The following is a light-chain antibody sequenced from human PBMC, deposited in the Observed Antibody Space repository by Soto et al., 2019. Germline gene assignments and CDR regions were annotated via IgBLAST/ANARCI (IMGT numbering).Light chain of an antibody. V-gene: IGKV1-5*03. Sequence: DFQMTQSPSTLSASVGDSVSINCRASQSISAWLAWYQQKPGKAPRLLIYKASTLEIGVPSRFSGSGSGTECTLTISSLQPDDVAIYYCQQYNDYSWTFGQGTKVDLK. J-gene: IGKJ1*01. CDR1: QSISAW. CDR2: KAS. CDR3: QQYNDYSWT.